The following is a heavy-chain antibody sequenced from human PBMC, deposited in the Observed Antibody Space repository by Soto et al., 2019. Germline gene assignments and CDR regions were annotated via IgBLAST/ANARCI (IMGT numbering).Heavy chain of an antibody. CDR3: ARDSYYYDSSGYHNFDY. CDR2: IIPIFGTA. CDR1: GGTFSSYA. D-gene: IGHD3-22*01. V-gene: IGHV1-69*06. J-gene: IGHJ4*02. Sequence: SVKVSCKASGGTFSSYAISWVRQAPGQGLEWMGGIIPIFGTANYAQKFQGRATITADKSTSTAYMELSSLRSEDTAVYYCARDSYYYDSSGYHNFDYWGQGTLVTVSS.